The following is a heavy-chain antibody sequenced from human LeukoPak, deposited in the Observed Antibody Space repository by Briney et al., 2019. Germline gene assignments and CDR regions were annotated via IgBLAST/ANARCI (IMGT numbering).Heavy chain of an antibody. V-gene: IGHV3-33*01. CDR3: ARDRRVYYYDSSGYYYLDY. CDR2: IWYDGSNK. D-gene: IGHD3-22*01. Sequence: GGSLRLSCAASGFTFSSYGMHWVRQAPGKGLEWVAVIWYDGSNKYYADSVKGRFTISRDNSKNTLYLQMNSLRAEDTAVYYCARDRRVYYYDSSGYYYLDYWGQGTLVTVSS. CDR1: GFTFSSYG. J-gene: IGHJ4*02.